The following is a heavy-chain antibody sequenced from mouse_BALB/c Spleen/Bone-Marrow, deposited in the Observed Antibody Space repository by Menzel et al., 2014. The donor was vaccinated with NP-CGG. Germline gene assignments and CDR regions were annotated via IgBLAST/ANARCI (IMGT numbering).Heavy chain of an antibody. D-gene: IGHD2-14*01. CDR3: RAYYRYDGYAMDY. CDR2: IDPETGGT. J-gene: IGHJ4*01. CDR1: GYTFTDYE. V-gene: IGHV1-15*01. Sequence: QVQLQQSGAELVRPGASVTLSCKASGYTFTDYEMRWVKQTPVHGLEWIGAIDPETGGTAYNQKFKGKATLTADKSSSTAYMELRSLTSEDSAVYYCRAYYRYDGYAMDYWGQGTSVTVSS.